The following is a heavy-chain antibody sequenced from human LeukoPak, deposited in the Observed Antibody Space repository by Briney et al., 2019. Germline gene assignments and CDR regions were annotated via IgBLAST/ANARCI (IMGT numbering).Heavy chain of an antibody. D-gene: IGHD2-15*01. V-gene: IGHV4-30-2*01. Sequence: SETLSLTCTVSGGSISSGGYYWSWIRQPPGKGLEWIGYIYHSGSTYYNPSLKSRVTISVDRSKDQFSLKLSSVTAADTAVYYCASEVSHADIFQHWGQGTLVTVSS. CDR3: ASEVSHADIFQH. CDR1: GGSISSGGYY. CDR2: IYHSGST. J-gene: IGHJ1*01.